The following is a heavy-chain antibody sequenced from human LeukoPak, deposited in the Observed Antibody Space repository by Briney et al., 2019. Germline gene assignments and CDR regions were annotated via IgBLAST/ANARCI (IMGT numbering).Heavy chain of an antibody. D-gene: IGHD2-2*01. CDR1: GFTFSSYA. Sequence: GGSLRLSCAASGFTFSSYAMSWVRQAPGRGLEWVSGISGGGDSTYYTNSVKGRFTISRDNSKNTVYLQMNSLRAEDTAVFYCAKDGDFGDCSSASCLSGGMDVWGQGTTVTVSS. CDR3: AKDGDFGDCSSASCLSGGMDV. J-gene: IGHJ6*02. CDR2: ISGGGDST. V-gene: IGHV3-23*01.